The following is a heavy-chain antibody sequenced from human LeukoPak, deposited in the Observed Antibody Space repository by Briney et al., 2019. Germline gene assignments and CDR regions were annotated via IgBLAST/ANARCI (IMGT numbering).Heavy chain of an antibody. CDR2: ISGSGGST. Sequence: GGSLRLSCAASGFTFSSYAMSWVRQAPGKGLEWVSAISGSGGSTYYADSVKGRFTISRDNSKNTLYLQMNSLRADDTALYDGAKDVEVSSCLKGGQGTRVTVSS. CDR1: GFTFSSYA. CDR3: AKDVEVSSCLK. J-gene: IGHJ4*02. V-gene: IGHV3-23*01. D-gene: IGHD6-13*01.